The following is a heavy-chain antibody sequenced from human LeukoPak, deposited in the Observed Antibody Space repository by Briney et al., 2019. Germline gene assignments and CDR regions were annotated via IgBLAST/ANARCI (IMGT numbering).Heavy chain of an antibody. CDR3: AGASPAAGICAEN. V-gene: IGHV3-53*01. J-gene: IGHJ4*02. D-gene: IGHD6-13*01. CDR1: GFTVSSNY. CDR2: IYSGGST. Sequence: GSLRLSCAASGFTVSSNYMSWVRQAPGKGLEWVSVIYSGGSTYYADSVKGRFTISRDNSKNTLYLQMNSLRAEDTAVYYCAGASPAAGICAENWGQGTLVTVSS.